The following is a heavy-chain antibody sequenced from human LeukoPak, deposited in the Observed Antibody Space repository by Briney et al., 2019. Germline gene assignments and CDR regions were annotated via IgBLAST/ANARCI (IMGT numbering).Heavy chain of an antibody. CDR2: INAGNGNT. V-gene: IGHV1-3*01. CDR3: ARDSGRWSNDAFDI. J-gene: IGHJ3*02. CDR1: GYAFTSYA. Sequence: ASVKVSCKASGYAFTSYAMHWVRQAPGQRLEWMGWINAGNGNTKYSQKFQGRVTITRDTSASTAYMELSSLRSEDTAVYYCARDSGRWSNDAFDIWGQGTMVTVSS. D-gene: IGHD6-13*01.